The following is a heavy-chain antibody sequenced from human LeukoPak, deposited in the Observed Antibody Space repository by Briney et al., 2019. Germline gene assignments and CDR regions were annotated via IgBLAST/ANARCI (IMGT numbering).Heavy chain of an antibody. CDR3: AREIVLHYYDSSGYYPVDY. CDR1: GYTFTGYY. J-gene: IGHJ4*02. D-gene: IGHD3-22*01. Sequence: GASVKVSCKASGYTFTGYYMHWVRQAPGQGLEWMGWINPNSGGTNYAQKFQGRVTMTRGTSISTAYMELSRLRSDDTAVYYCAREIVLHYYDSSGYYPVDYWGQGTLVTVSS. V-gene: IGHV1-2*02. CDR2: INPNSGGT.